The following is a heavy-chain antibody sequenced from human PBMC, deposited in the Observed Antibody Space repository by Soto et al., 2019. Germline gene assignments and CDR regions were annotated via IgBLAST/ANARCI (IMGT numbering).Heavy chain of an antibody. CDR2: ISTSGSYI. Sequence: EVQLVESGGGLVKPGGSLRLSCAASGFTFGTYSMNWARQAPGEGLECVSSISTSGSYIYYADSVKGRFTISRDNAKNSLYLQMNSLRAEDTAVYFCARNCGYYMDVWGKGTTVTVSS. V-gene: IGHV3-21*01. J-gene: IGHJ6*03. D-gene: IGHD1-1*01. CDR1: GFTFGTYS. CDR3: ARNCGYYMDV.